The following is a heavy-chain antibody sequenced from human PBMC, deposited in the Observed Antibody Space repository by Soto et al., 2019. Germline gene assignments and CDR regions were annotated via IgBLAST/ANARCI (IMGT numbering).Heavy chain of an antibody. D-gene: IGHD3-16*02. Sequence: EVQLVESGGGLVQPGGSLRLSCVASGFAISNYWMHWVRQAPGKGLVWVSRINSDASTTDYADSVKGRFTISRDNAKNTLYLKMDSLRAEDTALYYCARGFRWGMDVWGQGTTVTVSS. CDR2: INSDASTT. CDR1: GFAISNYW. V-gene: IGHV3-74*01. CDR3: ARGFRWGMDV. J-gene: IGHJ6*02.